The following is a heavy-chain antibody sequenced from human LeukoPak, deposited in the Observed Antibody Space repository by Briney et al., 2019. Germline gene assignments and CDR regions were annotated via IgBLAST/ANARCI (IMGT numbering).Heavy chain of an antibody. J-gene: IGHJ4*02. CDR3: ARADGYNDPVDY. CDR1: GYTFTSYY. D-gene: IGHD5-24*01. V-gene: IGHV1-2*06. Sequence: GASVKVSCKASGYTFTSYYMHWVRQAPGQGLEWMGRINPNSGGTNYAQKFQGRVTMTRDTSISTAYMELSRLRSDDTAVYYCARADGYNDPVDYWGQGTLVTVSS. CDR2: INPNSGGT.